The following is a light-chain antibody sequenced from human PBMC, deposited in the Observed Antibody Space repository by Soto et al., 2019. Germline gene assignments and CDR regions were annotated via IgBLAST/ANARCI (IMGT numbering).Light chain of an antibody. CDR2: GAS. J-gene: IGKJ1*01. CDR1: QVVSSSY. V-gene: IGKV3-20*01. Sequence: EIVSTPSPGTLSLSPGERAPLSGRASQVVSSSYLAWYQQKPGQAHRLLIYGASRRATGIPDRFSGSGSGTAFTLPTRRLQTADFAAYYCQKSGSSPKWTVGQGPQVELK. CDR3: QKSGSSPKWT.